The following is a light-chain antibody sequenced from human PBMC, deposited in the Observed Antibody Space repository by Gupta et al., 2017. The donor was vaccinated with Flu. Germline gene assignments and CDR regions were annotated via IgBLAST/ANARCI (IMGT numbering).Light chain of an antibody. V-gene: IGKV2-30*01. CDR1: EGRVYSDGNTY. J-gene: IGKJ1*01. Sequence: DVVMTQSPLSLPVTLGQPASISCRSSEGRVYSDGNTYLHWFQLRPGQSPRRLIYKVSHRESGVPDSFSGSGCGTDFTLKISSGEAEDVGVYYCRQWKRCPWAFGQGTKVEIK. CDR2: KVS. CDR3: RQWKRCPWA.